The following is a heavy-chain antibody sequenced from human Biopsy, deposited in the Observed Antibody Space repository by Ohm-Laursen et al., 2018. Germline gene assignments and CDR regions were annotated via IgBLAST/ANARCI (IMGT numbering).Heavy chain of an antibody. D-gene: IGHD2/OR15-2a*01. CDR2: IYSGGNT. CDR1: GYSIIPSGPEN. J-gene: IGHJ4*02. V-gene: IGHV4-61*01. Sequence: TLTLTCTLSGYSIIPSGPENWSWIRQPPGQGLQYIGFIYSGGNTNYNPSLRSRVTMSVDTSKNQFSLRLNSVTAADTAVYYCARGMRTTGWPYFDYWGQGILVTVSS. CDR3: ARGMRTTGWPYFDY.